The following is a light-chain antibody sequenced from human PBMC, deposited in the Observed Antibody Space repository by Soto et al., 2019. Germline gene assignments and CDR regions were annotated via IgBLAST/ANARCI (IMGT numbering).Light chain of an antibody. CDR1: QSVSNNY. CDR3: QQRSTWPPIT. CDR2: GAS. Sequence: EIVLTQSPGTLSLSPGERATLCCRSSQSVSNNYLAWYQQKPGQAPRLLIYGASSRATGIPDRFSGSGSGTDFTLTISRVEPEDFAVYYCQQRSTWPPITFGQGTRLEI. J-gene: IGKJ5*01. V-gene: IGKV3D-20*02.